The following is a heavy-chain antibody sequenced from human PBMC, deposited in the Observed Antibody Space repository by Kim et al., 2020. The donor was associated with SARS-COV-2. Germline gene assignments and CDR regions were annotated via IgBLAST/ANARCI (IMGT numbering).Heavy chain of an antibody. CDR1: GFTFGDYA. CDR3: AKSLGEYALAIWFDP. D-gene: IGHD3-10*01. Sequence: GGSLRLSCAASGFTFGDYAMHWVRQAPGKGLEWVSGISWNSGSIGYADSVKGRFTISRDNAKNSLYLQMNSLRAEDTALYYCAKSLGEYALAIWFDPWGQGTLVTVSS. V-gene: IGHV3-9*01. J-gene: IGHJ5*02. CDR2: ISWNSGSI.